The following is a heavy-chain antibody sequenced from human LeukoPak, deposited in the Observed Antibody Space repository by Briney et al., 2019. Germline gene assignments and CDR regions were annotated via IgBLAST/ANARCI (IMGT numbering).Heavy chain of an antibody. Sequence: GGSLRLSCAASGFTFNNYAMNWVRQAPGKGLEWVSAISGSGGSTYYADSVKGRFTISRDNSKNTLYLQMNSLRAEDTAVYYCAKDLREAMIAVAMDWFDPWGQGTLVTVSS. CDR3: AKDLREAMIAVAMDWFDP. CDR2: ISGSGGST. V-gene: IGHV3-23*01. CDR1: GFTFNNYA. D-gene: IGHD3-22*01. J-gene: IGHJ5*02.